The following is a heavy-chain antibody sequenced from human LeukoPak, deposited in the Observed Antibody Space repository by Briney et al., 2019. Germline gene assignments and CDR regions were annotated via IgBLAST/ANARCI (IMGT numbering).Heavy chain of an antibody. CDR1: GGSISSSSYY. D-gene: IGHD1-26*01. Sequence: SETLSLTCTVSGGSISSSSYYWGWIRQPPGKGLEWIGYIYHSGSTYYNPSLKSRVTISVDRSKNQFSLKLSSVTAEDTAVYYCARESSHGLDYYYGMDVWGQGTTVTVSS. V-gene: IGHV4-39*07. J-gene: IGHJ6*02. CDR3: ARESSHGLDYYYGMDV. CDR2: IYHSGST.